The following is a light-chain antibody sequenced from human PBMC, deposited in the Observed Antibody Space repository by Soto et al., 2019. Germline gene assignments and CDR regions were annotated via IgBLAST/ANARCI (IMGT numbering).Light chain of an antibody. CDR2: KAS. CDR1: QNINTW. CDR3: QQYYSKSGT. Sequence: DIQMTQSPSTLSASVGDRVTITCRASQNINTWLAWYQQKPGKAPNLLIYKASSLESGVPPRFSGSGSGTEFTLSISSLQPDDFATYYCQQYYSKSGTFGQGTKVEIK. J-gene: IGKJ1*01. V-gene: IGKV1-5*03.